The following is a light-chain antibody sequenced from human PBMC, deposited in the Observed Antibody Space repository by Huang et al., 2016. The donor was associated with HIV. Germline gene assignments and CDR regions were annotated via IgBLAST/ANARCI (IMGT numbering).Light chain of an antibody. Sequence: DIQMTQSPPSLSASVGDMITFTCLANQNITKPLNWYKQKPEKTPKLLIYTASTLESGVPSRFSGGGSGSRFTLNITNLQPEDFATYYCQQSFSVPRTFG. J-gene: IGKJ1*01. CDR3: QQSFSVPRT. CDR2: TAS. V-gene: IGKV1-39*01. CDR1: QNITKP.